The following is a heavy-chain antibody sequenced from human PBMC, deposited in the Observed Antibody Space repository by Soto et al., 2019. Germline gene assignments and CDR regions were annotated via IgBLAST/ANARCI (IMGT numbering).Heavy chain of an antibody. CDR2: IKSKTDGGTT. J-gene: IGHJ3*02. Sequence: EVQLVESGGGLVKPGGSLRLSCAASGFTFSNAWMNWVRQAPGKGLEWVGRIKSKTDGGTTDYAAPVKGRFTISRDDSKNTLYLQMISLKTEDTAVYYCTTEGDIVVVVAATYDAFDIWGQGTMVTVSS. D-gene: IGHD2-15*01. CDR3: TTEGDIVVVVAATYDAFDI. CDR1: GFTFSNAW. V-gene: IGHV3-15*07.